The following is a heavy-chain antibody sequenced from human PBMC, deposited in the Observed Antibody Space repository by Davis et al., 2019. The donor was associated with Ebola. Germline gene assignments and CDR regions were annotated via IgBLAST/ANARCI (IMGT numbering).Heavy chain of an antibody. CDR1: GGFISSDD. V-gene: IGHV4-59*01. D-gene: IGHD5-24*01. Sequence: MPSAALSLTCTVSGGFISSDDGIWSRQPPGKGLEWIGYIFHGGSTNYNPSLKSRVTISIDRSKNQFSLKLTSVTAADTAVYYCVKALRHGYSGDFRVGDWGQGTLVTVSS. CDR3: VKALRHGYSGDFRVGD. J-gene: IGHJ4*02. CDR2: IFHGGST.